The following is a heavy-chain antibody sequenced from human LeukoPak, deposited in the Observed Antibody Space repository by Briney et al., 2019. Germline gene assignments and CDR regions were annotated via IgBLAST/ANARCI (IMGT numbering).Heavy chain of an antibody. Sequence: GGSLRLSCAASGFTFSSYWMSWVRQAPGKGLEWVANIKHDGSEKYYVDSVKGRFTISRDNSKNTLYLQMNSLRAEDTAVYYCAKDLDAWYYYDSSGFDDWGQGTLVTVSS. J-gene: IGHJ4*02. CDR1: GFTFSSYW. CDR2: IKHDGSEK. CDR3: AKDLDAWYYYDSSGFDD. V-gene: IGHV3-7*01. D-gene: IGHD3-22*01.